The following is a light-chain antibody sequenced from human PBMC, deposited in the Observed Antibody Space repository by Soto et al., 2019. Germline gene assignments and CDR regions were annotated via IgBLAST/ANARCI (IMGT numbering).Light chain of an antibody. CDR3: SSFTSSITVV. Sequence: QSALTQPASVSGSPGQSITISCTGTSSDVGAYNYFSWYQQHPDKAPKVMIDDVSNRPSGVSNRFSGSKSGNTASLTISGLQAEDEGDYYCSSFTSSITVVFGGGTKVTVL. CDR2: DVS. J-gene: IGLJ2*01. CDR1: SSDVGAYNY. V-gene: IGLV2-14*03.